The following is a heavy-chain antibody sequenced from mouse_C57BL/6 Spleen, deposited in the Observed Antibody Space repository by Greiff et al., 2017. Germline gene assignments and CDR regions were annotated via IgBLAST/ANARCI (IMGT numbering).Heavy chain of an antibody. V-gene: IGHV3-8*01. D-gene: IGHD2-5*01. Sequence: VQLKESGPGLAKPSQTLSLTCSVSGYSITSDYWNWIRQFPGNKLEYMGYISYSGSTYYNPSLKSRISITRDTSKNQYYLQLNSVTTEDTATYYCARSESNYWYFDVWGTGTTVTVSS. J-gene: IGHJ1*03. CDR1: GYSITSDY. CDR2: ISYSGST. CDR3: ARSESNYWYFDV.